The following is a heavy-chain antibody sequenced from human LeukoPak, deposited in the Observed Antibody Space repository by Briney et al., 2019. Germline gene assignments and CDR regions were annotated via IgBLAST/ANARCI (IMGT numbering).Heavy chain of an antibody. Sequence: GGSLRLSCAASGFTFSSYWMHWVRQAPGKGLVWVSRINSDGSSTNYADSVKGRFTISRDNAKNTLYLQMNSLRAEDTAVYYCARVETAMVRGVDYWGQGTLVTVSS. CDR1: GFTFSSYW. V-gene: IGHV3-74*01. CDR3: ARVETAMVRGVDY. D-gene: IGHD5-18*01. CDR2: INSDGSST. J-gene: IGHJ4*02.